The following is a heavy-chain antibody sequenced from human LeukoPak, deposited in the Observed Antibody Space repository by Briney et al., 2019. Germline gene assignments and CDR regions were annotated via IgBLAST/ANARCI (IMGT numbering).Heavy chain of an antibody. Sequence: PSETLSLTCTVSGGSISSSSYYWGWIRQPPGKGLEWIGSIYYSGSTYYNPSLKSRVTISVDTSKNQFSLKLSSVTAADTAVYYCARQCSTSCYYYYYMDVWGKGTTVTVSS. CDR3: ARQCSTSCYYYYYMDV. V-gene: IGHV4-39*01. CDR2: IYYSGST. CDR1: GGSISSSSYY. J-gene: IGHJ6*03. D-gene: IGHD2-2*01.